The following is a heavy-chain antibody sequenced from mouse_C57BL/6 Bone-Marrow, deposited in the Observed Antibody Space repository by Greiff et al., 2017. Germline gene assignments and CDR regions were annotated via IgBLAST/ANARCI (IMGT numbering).Heavy chain of an antibody. Sequence: QVQLQQPGAELVKPGASVKLSCKASGYTFTSYWMHWVKQRPGQGLEWIGMIHPNSGSTNYNEKFKSKATLTVDKSSSTAYMQLSSLTSEDSAVYYCAIWLLSYYAMDYWGQGTSVTVSS. CDR3: AIWLLSYYAMDY. CDR2: IHPNSGST. J-gene: IGHJ4*01. CDR1: GYTFTSYW. D-gene: IGHD2-3*01. V-gene: IGHV1-64*01.